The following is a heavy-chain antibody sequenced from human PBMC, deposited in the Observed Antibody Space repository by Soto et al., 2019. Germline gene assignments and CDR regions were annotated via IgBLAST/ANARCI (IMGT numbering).Heavy chain of an antibody. CDR2: INHSGST. Sequence: PSETLSLTCAVYGGSFSGYYWSWIRQPPGKGLEWIGEINHSGSTNYNPSLKSRVTISVDTSKNQFSLKLSSVTAADTAVYYCARGERHGSGSYYIPYYYGMDVWGQGTTVTVSS. CDR1: GGSFSGYY. D-gene: IGHD3-10*01. CDR3: ARGERHGSGSYYIPYYYGMDV. J-gene: IGHJ6*02. V-gene: IGHV4-34*01.